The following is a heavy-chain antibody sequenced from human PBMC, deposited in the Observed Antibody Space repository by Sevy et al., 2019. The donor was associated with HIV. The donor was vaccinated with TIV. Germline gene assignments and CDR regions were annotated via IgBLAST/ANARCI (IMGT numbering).Heavy chain of an antibody. V-gene: IGHV3-23*01. D-gene: IGHD3-22*01. CDR3: AKEGESYNYDSSGLFDY. Sequence: GGSLRLSCAASGFTFSSYAMTWVRQAPGKGLEWVSGISGSGYSTYYADSVKGRFTISRDNSKNTLYLQMNSLRAEDTAVYYCAKEGESYNYDSSGLFDYWGQGTLVTVSS. CDR2: ISGSGYST. J-gene: IGHJ4*02. CDR1: GFTFSSYA.